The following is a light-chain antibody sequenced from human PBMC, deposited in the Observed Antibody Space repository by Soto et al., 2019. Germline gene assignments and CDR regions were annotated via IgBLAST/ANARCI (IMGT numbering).Light chain of an antibody. V-gene: IGKV1-39*01. CDR3: QQSYSSPPLT. Sequence: DIQMTQSPSSLSASVGDRVTITCRASQNIDIFLNWYHQKPGRAPNLLLYGASTLQNGVPTGFSGSGSGTDFSLTISSLQPEDFGTYYCQQSYSSPPLTFGAGTKVDIK. CDR2: GAS. CDR1: QNIDIF. J-gene: IGKJ4*01.